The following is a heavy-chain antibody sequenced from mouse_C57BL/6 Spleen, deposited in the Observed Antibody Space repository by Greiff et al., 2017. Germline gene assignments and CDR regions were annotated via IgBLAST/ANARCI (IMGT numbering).Heavy chain of an antibody. J-gene: IGHJ1*03. D-gene: IGHD4-1*01. CDR3: AREKLTGTSDWYGDV. CDR1: GYTFTSYW. Sequence: QVQLQQPGAELVRPGSSVKLSCKASGYTFTSYWMHWVKQRPIQGLEWIGNIDPSDSETHYNQKFKDKATLTVDKSSSTAYMQLSSLTSEDSAVYYCAREKLTGTSDWYGDVWGTGTTVTVSS. V-gene: IGHV1-52*01. CDR2: IDPSDSET.